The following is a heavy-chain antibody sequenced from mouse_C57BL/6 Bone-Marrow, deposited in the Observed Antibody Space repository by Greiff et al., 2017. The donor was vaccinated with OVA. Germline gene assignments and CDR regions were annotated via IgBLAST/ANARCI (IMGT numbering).Heavy chain of an antibody. CDR3: ARCAKDY. V-gene: IGHV1-64*01. J-gene: IGHJ4*01. CDR2: IHPNSGST. CDR1: GYTFTSYW. Sequence: QVQLQQPGAELVKPGASVKLSCKASGYTFTSYWMHWVKQRPGQGLEWIGMIHPNSGSTNYNAKFKSKATLTVDKSSSTAYMQLSSLTSEDSAVYYCARCAKDYWDQGTAVTVTA.